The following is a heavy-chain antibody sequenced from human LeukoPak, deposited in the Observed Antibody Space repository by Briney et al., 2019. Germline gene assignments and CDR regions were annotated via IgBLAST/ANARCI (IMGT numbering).Heavy chain of an antibody. CDR1: GGTFSSYA. V-gene: IGHV1-69*01. CDR2: IIPIFGTA. CDR3: AVKVEAEGGSWFDP. D-gene: IGHD5-24*01. J-gene: IGHJ5*02. Sequence: SVKVSCKASGGTFSSYAISWVRQAPGQGLEWMGGIIPIFGTANYAQKFQGRVTITADESTSTAYMELSSLRSEDTAVYYCAVKVEAEGGSWFDPWGQGTLVTVSS.